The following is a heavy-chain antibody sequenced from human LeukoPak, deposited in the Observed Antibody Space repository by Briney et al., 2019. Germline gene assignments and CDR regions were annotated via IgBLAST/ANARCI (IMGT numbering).Heavy chain of an antibody. Sequence: GGSLRLSCAASGFTFSSYGMHWVRQAPGKGLEWVAVIWYDGSNKYHADSVKGRFTISRDNSKNTLYLQMNSLRAEDTAVYYCAKDLRFSYFDYWGQGTLVTVSS. CDR3: AKDLRFSYFDY. V-gene: IGHV3-33*06. CDR2: IWYDGSNK. D-gene: IGHD3-3*01. J-gene: IGHJ4*02. CDR1: GFTFSSYG.